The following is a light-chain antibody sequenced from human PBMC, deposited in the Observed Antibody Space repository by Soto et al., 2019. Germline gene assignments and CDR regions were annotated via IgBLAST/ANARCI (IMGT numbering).Light chain of an antibody. J-gene: IGKJ1*01. CDR2: AAS. Sequence: MTQSPLSLPVIPGEPASISCRASQSISNHLNWYQQKPGKAPKLLIFAASSLQSGVPSRFSGSRSGPDFTLTISSLQPEDFATYYCQQSYSSPPTFGQGTKVDIK. CDR1: QSISNH. V-gene: IGKV1-39*01. CDR3: QQSYSSPPT.